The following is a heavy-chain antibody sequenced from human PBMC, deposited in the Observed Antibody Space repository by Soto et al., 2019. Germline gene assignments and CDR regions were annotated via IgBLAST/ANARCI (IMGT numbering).Heavy chain of an antibody. CDR2: ISPSGGSA. Sequence: QVQLVQSGAEVTRPGASVKVSCKASGYSFISHYIHWVRQAPGQGLEWMGFISPSGGSATLAQKFQSRVTMTRDTSTSTVYMELTILRSEDAAVYYCARDYLSSKLSLSYFDFWGRGTLVTVSS. J-gene: IGHJ4*02. V-gene: IGHV1-46*01. CDR3: ARDYLSSKLSLSYFDF. D-gene: IGHD2-2*01. CDR1: GYSFISHY.